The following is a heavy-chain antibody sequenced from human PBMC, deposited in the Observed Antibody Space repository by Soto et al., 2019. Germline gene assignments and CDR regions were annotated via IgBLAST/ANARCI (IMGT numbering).Heavy chain of an antibody. V-gene: IGHV1-2*02. CDR2: INPNKGDT. D-gene: IGHD3-10*01. J-gene: IGHJ4*02. CDR1: GYSFVGCY. Sequence: ASVKVYCKSSGYSFVGCYRHWVRQAPGQGLEWMGWINPNKGDTNFAQKFRGMVTRTRDTAISTAYMELSSLKSDDTAVYYCAPPPGPAFDYGGQGTLVTV. CDR3: APPPGPAFDY.